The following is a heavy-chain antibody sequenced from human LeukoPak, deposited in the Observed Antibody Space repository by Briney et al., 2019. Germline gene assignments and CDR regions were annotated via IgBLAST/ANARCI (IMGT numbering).Heavy chain of an antibody. CDR1: GYSFTSYW. CDR2: IYPGDSDT. Sequence: GESLKISCKGPGYSFTSYWIGWVRQMPGKGLEWMGIIYPGDSDTRYSPSFQGQVTISADKSISTAYLQWSSLKASDTAMYYCARHLDYGDYGGNWYFDLWGRGTLVTVSS. V-gene: IGHV5-51*01. J-gene: IGHJ2*01. D-gene: IGHD4-17*01. CDR3: ARHLDYGDYGGNWYFDL.